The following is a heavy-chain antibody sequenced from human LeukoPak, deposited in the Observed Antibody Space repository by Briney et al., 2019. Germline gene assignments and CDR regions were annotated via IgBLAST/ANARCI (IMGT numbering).Heavy chain of an antibody. CDR1: GGSISSTNNY. V-gene: IGHV4-39*01. D-gene: IGHD5-12*01. J-gene: IGHJ4*02. Sequence: SETLSLTCTVSGGSISSTNNYWAWIRQPPGKGLEWIGTIYYSGNTYYNPSLKSRVTISVDTSKNQFALKLDSVTAADTAVYYCASNLSGYNSFDYWGQGTLVTVSS. CDR3: ASNLSGYNSFDY. CDR2: IYYSGNT.